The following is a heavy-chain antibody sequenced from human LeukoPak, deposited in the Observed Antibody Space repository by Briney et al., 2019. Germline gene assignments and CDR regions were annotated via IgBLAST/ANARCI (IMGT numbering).Heavy chain of an antibody. V-gene: IGHV3-33*01. Sequence: GGSLRLSCAASGFTFSSYCMHWVRQAPGKGLEWVAVIWYDGSNKYYADSVKGRFTISRDNSKNTLYLQMNSLRAEDTAVYYCARESAVAGRGAFDIWGQGTMVTVSS. CDR2: IWYDGSNK. CDR3: ARESAVAGRGAFDI. CDR1: GFTFSSYC. J-gene: IGHJ3*02. D-gene: IGHD6-19*01.